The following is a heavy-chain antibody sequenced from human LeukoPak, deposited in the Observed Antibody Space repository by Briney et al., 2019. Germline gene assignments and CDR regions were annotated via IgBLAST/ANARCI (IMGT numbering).Heavy chain of an antibody. CDR3: ASPNYYDSSGYHPDAFDI. J-gene: IGHJ3*02. CDR2: IYYSGRN. D-gene: IGHD3-22*01. Sequence: PSETLSLTCTVSGGSISRSSYYWGWIRQPPGKGLEWIGSIYYSGRNDYSPSLKSRVTISVDTSKNQLSLKLSSMTAADTAVYYCASPNYYDSSGYHPDAFDIWGLGTLVTVSS. V-gene: IGHV4-39*01. CDR1: GGSISRSSYY.